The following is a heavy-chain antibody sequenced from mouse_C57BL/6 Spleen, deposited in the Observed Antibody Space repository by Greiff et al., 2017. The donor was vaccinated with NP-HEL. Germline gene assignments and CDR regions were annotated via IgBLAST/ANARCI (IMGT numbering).Heavy chain of an antibody. D-gene: IGHD1-1*01. V-gene: IGHV2-6-1*01. J-gene: IGHJ3*01. CDR3: AGHDYGGFAY. CDR1: GFSLTIYG. CDR2: IWSDGSA. Sequence: VQRVESGPGLVAPSQSLSITCTVSGFSLTIYGVHWVRQPPGKGLEWLVVIWSDGSATYNSALKSRLSINKDNSMSQVFLKMNSLQTDDTAMYFCAGHDYGGFAYWGQGTLVTVSA.